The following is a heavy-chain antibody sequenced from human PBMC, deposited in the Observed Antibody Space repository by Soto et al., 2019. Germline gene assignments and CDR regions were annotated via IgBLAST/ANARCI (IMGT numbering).Heavy chain of an antibody. CDR2: TGSGTGPG. Sequence: EASVNVSCKASGGSLSTNPISWVRQAPGQGLEWMGGTGSGTGPGNHAQKFQGRLTVTADKSTSTVYMELTNLSSEDTAVYYCARRDSGGFYRFFDSWGQGTLVTVSS. V-gene: IGHV1-69*06. CDR1: GGSLSTNP. D-gene: IGHD2-15*01. J-gene: IGHJ4*02. CDR3: ARRDSGGFYRFFDS.